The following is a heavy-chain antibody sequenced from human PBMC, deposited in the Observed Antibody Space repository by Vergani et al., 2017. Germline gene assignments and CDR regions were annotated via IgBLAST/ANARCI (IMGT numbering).Heavy chain of an antibody. J-gene: IGHJ4*02. D-gene: IGHD2-15*01. V-gene: IGHV3-64D*06. CDR2: ISSNGGST. CDR1: GFTFSSYA. Sequence: EVQLVESGGGLVQPGGSLRLSCSASGFTFSSYAMHWVRQAPGKGLEYVSAISSNGGSTYYADSVKGRFTISRDNSKNTLYLQMSSLRAEDTAVYYCAKGPLGYCSGGSCHIDYWGQGTLVTVSS. CDR3: AKGPLGYCSGGSCHIDY.